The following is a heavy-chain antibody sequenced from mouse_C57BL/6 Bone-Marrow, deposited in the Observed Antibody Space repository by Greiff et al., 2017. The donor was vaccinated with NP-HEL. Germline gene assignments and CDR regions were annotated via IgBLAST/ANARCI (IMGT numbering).Heavy chain of an antibody. V-gene: IGHV10-1*01. Sequence: EVQGVESGGGLVQPKGSLKLSCAASGFSFNTYAMNWVRQAPGKGLEWVARIRSKSNNNATYYADSVKDRFTISRDDSESMHYLQMNNLKTEDAAMYYCLRHTHYYGSSPYFDYWGQGTTLTVSS. CDR2: IRSKSNNNAT. J-gene: IGHJ2*01. D-gene: IGHD1-1*01. CDR1: GFSFNTYA. CDR3: LRHTHYYGSSPYFDY.